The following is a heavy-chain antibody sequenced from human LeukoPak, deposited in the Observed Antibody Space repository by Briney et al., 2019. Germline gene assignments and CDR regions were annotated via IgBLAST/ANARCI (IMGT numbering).Heavy chain of an antibody. Sequence: PGGSLRLSCAASGFTVSSNYMSWVRQAPGKGLEWVSVIYSGGSTYYADSVKGRFTISRDNSKNTLYLQMNSLRAEDTAVYYCARGDWGYDSSGRQFDYWGQGTLVTVSS. CDR2: IYSGGST. V-gene: IGHV3-53*01. J-gene: IGHJ4*02. D-gene: IGHD3-22*01. CDR3: ARGDWGYDSSGRQFDY. CDR1: GFTVSSNY.